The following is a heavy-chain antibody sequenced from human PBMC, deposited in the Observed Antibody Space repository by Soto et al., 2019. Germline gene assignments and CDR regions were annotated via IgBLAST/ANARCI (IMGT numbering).Heavy chain of an antibody. J-gene: IGHJ4*02. V-gene: IGHV3-23*01. D-gene: IGHD2-15*01. Sequence: PGGSLRLSCTASGFTFSSYAMSWVRQAPGKGLQWVSAISGSGGDTSYADSVKGRFTISRDNSKNTLYLQMNSLRAEDTAVYYCARWNYVHYWGQGTLVTVS. CDR3: ARWNYVHY. CDR1: GFTFSSYA. CDR2: ISGSGGDT.